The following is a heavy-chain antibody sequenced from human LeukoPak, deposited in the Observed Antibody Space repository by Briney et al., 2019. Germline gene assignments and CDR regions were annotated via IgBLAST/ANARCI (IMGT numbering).Heavy chain of an antibody. V-gene: IGHV3-23*01. D-gene: IGHD1-14*01. J-gene: IGHJ5*02. CDR3: AKGSGINHYHWIDP. Sequence: GGSLRLSCAASEFTFSNYAMNWVRQAPGKGLEWVSGVSGGGGSTYYADSVKGRFTISRDNSKNTLYLQMDSLRAEDTALYYCAKGSGINHYHWIDPWGQGTLVTVSS. CDR1: EFTFSNYA. CDR2: VSGGGGST.